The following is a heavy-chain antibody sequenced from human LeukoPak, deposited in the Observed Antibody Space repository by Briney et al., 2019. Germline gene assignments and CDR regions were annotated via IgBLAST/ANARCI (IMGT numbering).Heavy chain of an antibody. CDR2: IKPSSGST. V-gene: IGHV1-46*01. J-gene: IGHJ4*02. CDR3: ARVPYFCGSGACYLDF. D-gene: IGHD3-16*01. CDR1: GYSFTSYY. Sequence: ASVKVSCKASGYSFTSYYIHWVRQAPGQGLEWVGLIKPSSGSTSSAQKFQGRVTMTRDTSTSTVYMELSSLRSEDTAMYYCARVPYFCGSGACYLDFWGQGTLVTVSS.